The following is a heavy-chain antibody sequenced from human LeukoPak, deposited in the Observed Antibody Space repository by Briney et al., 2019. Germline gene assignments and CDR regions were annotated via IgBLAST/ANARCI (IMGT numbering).Heavy chain of an antibody. CDR2: IYYSGST. D-gene: IGHD3-10*01. CDR1: GGSISHYY. V-gene: IGHV4-59*12. CDR3: ARAGDGSGSYWSYYYYYMDV. Sequence: PSETLSLTCSVSGGSISHYYWSWIRQPPGKGLEWIGYIYYSGSTNYNPSLKSRVTMSVDTSKNQFSLKLSSVTAADTAVYYCARAGDGSGSYWSYYYYYMDVWGKGTTVTVSS. J-gene: IGHJ6*03.